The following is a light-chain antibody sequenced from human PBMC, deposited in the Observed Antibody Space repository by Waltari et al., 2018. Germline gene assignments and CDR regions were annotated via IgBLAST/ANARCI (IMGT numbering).Light chain of an antibody. CDR1: QSLLHSSGYNY. Sequence: DIVMTQSPLSLPVTPGEPASISCRSSQSLLHSSGYNYVDWYLQKPGQSPQLLIYLGSNRASGVPDRFSGSGSGTDFTLKNSIVETEDVVIYYCMQVLEIVFTFCPGTKVDIK. V-gene: IGKV2-28*01. CDR2: LGS. CDR3: MQVLEIVFT. J-gene: IGKJ3*01.